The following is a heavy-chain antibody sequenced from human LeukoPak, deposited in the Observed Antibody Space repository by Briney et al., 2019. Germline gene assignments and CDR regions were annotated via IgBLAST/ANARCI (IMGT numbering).Heavy chain of an antibody. CDR1: GFTFSSYS. V-gene: IGHV3-48*01. J-gene: IGHJ4*02. CDR2: ISSSSNII. D-gene: IGHD3-10*01. Sequence: GGSLRLSCAASGFTFSSYSMNWVRQAPGKGLEWVSYISSSSNIIYYVDSVKGRFTISRDNAKNSLYLQMNSLRAEDTAVYYCARDSGGYGFDYWGQGTLVTASS. CDR3: ARDSGGYGFDY.